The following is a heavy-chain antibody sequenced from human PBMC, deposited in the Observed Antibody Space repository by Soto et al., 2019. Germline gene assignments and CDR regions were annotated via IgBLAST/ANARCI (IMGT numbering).Heavy chain of an antibody. CDR1: GFTFSSYW. J-gene: IGHJ3*02. CDR3: ARFPFRLGPAFEI. V-gene: IGHV3-74*01. Sequence: GGSLRLSCAASGFTFSSYWMHWVRQAPGKGLVWVSRINSDGSSTSYAGSVKGRFTISRDNAKNTLYLQMNSLRAEDTAVYYCARFPFRLGPAFEIWGQGTMVTVSS. CDR2: INSDGSST. D-gene: IGHD3-3*02.